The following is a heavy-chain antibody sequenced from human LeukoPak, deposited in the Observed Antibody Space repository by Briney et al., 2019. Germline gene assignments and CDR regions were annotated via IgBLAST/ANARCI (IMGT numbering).Heavy chain of an antibody. CDR1: GFTFSSYG. CDR2: ISYDGSNK. Sequence: PGGSLRLSCAASGFTFSSYGMHWVRQAPGKGLEWVAVISYDGSNKYYADSVEGRFTISRDNSKNTLYLQMNSLRAEDTAVYYCAKDLLAYCGGDCYPGDYWGQGTLVTVSS. J-gene: IGHJ4*02. V-gene: IGHV3-30*18. CDR3: AKDLLAYCGGDCYPGDY. D-gene: IGHD2-21*02.